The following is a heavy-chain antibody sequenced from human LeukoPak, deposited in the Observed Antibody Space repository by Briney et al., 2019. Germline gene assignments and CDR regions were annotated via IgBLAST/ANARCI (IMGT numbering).Heavy chain of an antibody. Sequence: SETLSPTCAVSGYSISSGCYWGWIRQPPGKGLEWIGSIYHTGITSYNPSLKSRVTISADTSKNQFSLNLTSVTAADTAVYYCARDGGVLRFLEWLYAFDMWRGRPMVIVSS. J-gene: IGHJ3*02. V-gene: IGHV4-38-2*02. D-gene: IGHD3-3*01. CDR1: GYSISSGCY. CDR3: ARDGGVLRFLEWLYAFDM. CDR2: IYHTGIT.